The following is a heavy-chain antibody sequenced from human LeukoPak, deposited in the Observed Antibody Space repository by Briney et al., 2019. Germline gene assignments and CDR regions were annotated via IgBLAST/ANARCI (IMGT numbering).Heavy chain of an antibody. CDR3: VRSKSGTYGWFDP. V-gene: IGHV4-59*01. CDR1: GGTITSYY. D-gene: IGHD4-17*01. CDR2: IYYSGTT. J-gene: IGHJ5*02. Sequence: SETLSLTCTVSGGTITSYYWRWIRQPPGKGLEWIGYIYYSGTTNYNPSLKSRVTISVDTSKNQFSLKVNSVTAADTAVYYCVRSKSGTYGWFDPLGPGNPGHRLL.